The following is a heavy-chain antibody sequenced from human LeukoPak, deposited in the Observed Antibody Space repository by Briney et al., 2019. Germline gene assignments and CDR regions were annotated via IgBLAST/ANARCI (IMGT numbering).Heavy chain of an antibody. V-gene: IGHV3-23*01. CDR3: ARDERLLSFLK. D-gene: IGHD3-3*01. CDR2: ISGGGDTT. J-gene: IGHJ4*02. CDR1: GFSFSSYT. Sequence: GGSLRLSCSASGFSFSSYTMTWVRQAPGRGPEWVSIISGGGDTTFYTDSVEGRFTISRDNSKNTLYLQMNSLRVEDTAVYYCARDERLLSFLKWGQGTLVTVSS.